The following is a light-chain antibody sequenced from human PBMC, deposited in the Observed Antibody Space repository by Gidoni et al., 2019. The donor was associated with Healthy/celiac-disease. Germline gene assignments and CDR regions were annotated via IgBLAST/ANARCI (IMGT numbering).Light chain of an antibody. Sequence: QSVLTQPPSASGTPGQRVTISCSGSSSNIGSNYVYWYQQLPGTAPKRRIYRNNQRPSGVPARFSGAKSGTSAALAISGLRSEDEADYYCAAWDDSLSGLVFGGGTKLTVL. V-gene: IGLV1-47*01. CDR1: SSNIGSNY. CDR2: RNN. CDR3: AAWDDSLSGLV. J-gene: IGLJ2*01.